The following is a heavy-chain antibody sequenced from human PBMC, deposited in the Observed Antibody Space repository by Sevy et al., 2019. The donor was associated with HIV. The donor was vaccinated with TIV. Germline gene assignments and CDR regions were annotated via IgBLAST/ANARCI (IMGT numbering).Heavy chain of an antibody. Sequence: ASVKVSCKASGYTFTSYGISWVRQAPGQGLEGMGWISAYNGNTNYAQKLQGRVTMTTDTSTGTAYMELRSLRSDDTAVYYCARAGDNVGVPAAMGGGYYYYGMDVWGQGTTVTVSS. D-gene: IGHD2-2*01. J-gene: IGHJ6*02. CDR1: GYTFTSYG. V-gene: IGHV1-18*01. CDR3: ARAGDNVGVPAAMGGGYYYYGMDV. CDR2: ISAYNGNT.